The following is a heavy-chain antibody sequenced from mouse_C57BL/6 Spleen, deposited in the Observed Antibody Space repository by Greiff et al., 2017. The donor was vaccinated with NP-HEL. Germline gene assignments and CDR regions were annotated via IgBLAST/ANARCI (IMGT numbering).Heavy chain of an antibody. CDR3: ASRYSNYDYAMDY. V-gene: IGHV1-80*01. D-gene: IGHD2-5*01. Sequence: QVQLKQSGAELVKPGASVKISCKASGYAFSSYWMNWVKQRPGKGLEWIGQIYPGDGDTNYNGKFKGKATLTADKSSSTAYMQLSSLTSEDSAVYFWASRYSNYDYAMDYWGQGTSVTVSS. CDR2: IYPGDGDT. CDR1: GYAFSSYW. J-gene: IGHJ4*01.